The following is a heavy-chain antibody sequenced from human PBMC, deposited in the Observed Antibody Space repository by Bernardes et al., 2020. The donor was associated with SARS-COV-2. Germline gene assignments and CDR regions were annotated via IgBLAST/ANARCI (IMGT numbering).Heavy chain of an antibody. V-gene: IGHV3-21*05. CDR3: ARRLIVEARAGLDY. J-gene: IGHJ4*02. CDR2: IGPSSRDI. D-gene: IGHD2-15*01. CDR1: GFTFSTYS. Sequence: GSLRLSCAASGFTFSTYSMYWVRQTPGKGLEWVSHIGPSSRDISYADSVKGRFTTSRDDAKNSLYLQMNSLAAEDTAVYYCARRLIVEARAGLDYWGQGTLVTVSS.